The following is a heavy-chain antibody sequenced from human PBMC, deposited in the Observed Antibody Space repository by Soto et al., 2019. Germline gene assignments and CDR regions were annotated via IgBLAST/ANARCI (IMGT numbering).Heavy chain of an antibody. V-gene: IGHV4-38-2*01. Sequence: SETKSLTCVVTGYSFNSVHFWGWIRQPPGMGLQCIGSLPQNGGTYRNPSVRSRVSLSVDTSKNQFSLKLTSVTAADAAVYYCAAAPLPGARFYGMDVGCQGSTVTVSS. J-gene: IGHJ6*02. CDR3: AAAPLPGARFYGMDV. CDR1: GYSFNSVHF. CDR2: LPQNGGT. D-gene: IGHD2-2*01.